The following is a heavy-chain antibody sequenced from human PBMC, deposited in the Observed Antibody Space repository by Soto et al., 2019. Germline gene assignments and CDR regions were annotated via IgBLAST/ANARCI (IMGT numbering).Heavy chain of an antibody. J-gene: IGHJ4*02. CDR3: VRDIR. V-gene: IGHV3-74*01. CDR1: GFTFNNFW. Sequence: EVQLVESGGGLVQPGGSLRLSCAASGFTFNNFWMYWVRQTPEKGLVWVSGINSDGSTTIYADSVKGRFTISRDNAKNALYLQMNSLTVYDTAIYYCVRDIRWGQGTLVTVSS. CDR2: INSDGSTT.